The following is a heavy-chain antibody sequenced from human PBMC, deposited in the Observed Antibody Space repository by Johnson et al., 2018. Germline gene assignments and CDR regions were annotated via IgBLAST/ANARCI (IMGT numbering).Heavy chain of an antibody. CDR3: ARDFKGDSSDWSLVFQH. J-gene: IGHJ1*01. V-gene: IGHV3-30-3*01. D-gene: IGHD6-19*01. CDR1: GFTFSSYA. CDR2: ISYDGSNK. Sequence: QVQLVQSGGGVVQXGRSLRLSCAASGFTFSSYAMHWVRQAPGKGLEWVAVISYDGSNKYYADSVKGRFTIARDNSKNTLYLQMNSLRAEDTAVYYCARDFKGDSSDWSLVFQHWGQGTLVTVSS.